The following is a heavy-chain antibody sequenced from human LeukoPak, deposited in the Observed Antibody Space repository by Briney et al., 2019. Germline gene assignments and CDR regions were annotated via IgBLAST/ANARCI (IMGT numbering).Heavy chain of an antibody. J-gene: IGHJ3*02. Sequence: PGGSLRLSCAASGFTFSSYAMHWVRQAPGKGLEWVAVISYDGSNKYYADSVKGRFTISRDNSKNTLCLQMNSLRAEDTAVYYCAREGQTTISDHDAFDIWGQGTMVTVSS. CDR3: AREGQTTISDHDAFDI. D-gene: IGHD3-9*01. V-gene: IGHV3-30*04. CDR2: ISYDGSNK. CDR1: GFTFSSYA.